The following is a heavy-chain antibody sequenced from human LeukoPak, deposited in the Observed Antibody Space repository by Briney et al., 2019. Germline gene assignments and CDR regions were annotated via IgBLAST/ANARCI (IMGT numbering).Heavy chain of an antibody. D-gene: IGHD3-10*01. V-gene: IGHV3-23*01. J-gene: IGHJ3*02. CDR2: ISGSGGST. CDR1: GFTFSSYA. CDR3: AKGRRWFGEFDDAFDI. Sequence: PGGSLRLSCAASGFTFSSYAMSWVRQAPGKGLEWVSAISGSGGSTYYADSVKGRFTISRDNSKNTLYLQMNSLRVEDTAVYYCAKGRRWFGEFDDAFDIWGQGTMVTVSS.